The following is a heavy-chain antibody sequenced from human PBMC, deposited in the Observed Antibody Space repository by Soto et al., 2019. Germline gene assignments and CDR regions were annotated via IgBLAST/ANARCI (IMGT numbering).Heavy chain of an antibody. D-gene: IGHD2-2*01. J-gene: IGHJ4*02. V-gene: IGHV4-30-2*01. CDR3: ARGRSSTSPYPIGY. CDR2: IYHSGST. Sequence: SETLSLTCAVSGGSISSGGYSWSWIRQPPGKGLEWIGYIYHSGSTYYNPSLKSRVTISVDTSKNQFSLKLSSVTAADTAVYYCARGRSSTSPYPIGYWGQGTLVTVSS. CDR1: GGSISSGGYS.